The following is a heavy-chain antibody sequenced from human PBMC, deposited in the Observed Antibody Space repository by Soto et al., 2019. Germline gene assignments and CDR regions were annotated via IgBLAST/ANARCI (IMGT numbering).Heavy chain of an antibody. J-gene: IGHJ4*02. V-gene: IGHV3-21*01. CDR3: ARAPSGSYYYFDY. CDR2: ISSSSSYI. D-gene: IGHD1-26*01. Sequence: GGSLILSCAASGFTFSSYSMNWVRQAPGKGLEWVSSISSSSSYIYYADSVKGRFTISRDNAKNSLYLQMNSLRAEDTAVYYCARAPSGSYYYFDYWGQGTLVTVSS. CDR1: GFTFSSYS.